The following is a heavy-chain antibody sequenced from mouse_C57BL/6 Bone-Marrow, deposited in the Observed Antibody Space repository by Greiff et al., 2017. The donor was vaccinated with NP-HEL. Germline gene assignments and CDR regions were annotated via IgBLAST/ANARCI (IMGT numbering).Heavy chain of an antibody. CDR2: IYPGDGDT. J-gene: IGHJ3*01. Sequence: QVQLKQSGAELVKPGASVKISCKASGYAFSSYWMNWVKQRPGKGLEWIGQIYPGDGDTNYNGKFKGKATLTADKSSSTAYMQLSSLTSEDSAVYFCARGYNGSSPWFAYWGQGTLVTVSA. V-gene: IGHV1-80*01. CDR1: GYAFSSYW. D-gene: IGHD1-1*01. CDR3: ARGYNGSSPWFAY.